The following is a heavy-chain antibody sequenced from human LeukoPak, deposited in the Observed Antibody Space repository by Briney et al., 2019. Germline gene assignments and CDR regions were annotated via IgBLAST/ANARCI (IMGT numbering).Heavy chain of an antibody. CDR1: GGTFSSYA. D-gene: IGHD2-21*02. V-gene: IGHV1-69*13. CDR3: ATQRGADANAGFDI. Sequence: SVKVSCKASGGTFSSYAPSWVRQAPGQGLEWIGGRIPVFGTSNYAQKFQGRVTITADESTSTAYMELSSLRSEDTAVYYCATQRGADANAGFDIWGQGTMVTVSA. J-gene: IGHJ3*02. CDR2: RIPVFGTS.